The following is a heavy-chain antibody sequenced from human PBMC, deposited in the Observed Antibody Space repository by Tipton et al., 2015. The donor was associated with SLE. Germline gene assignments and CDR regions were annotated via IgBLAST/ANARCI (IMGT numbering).Heavy chain of an antibody. V-gene: IGHV4-38-2*02. CDR1: GYSVASGYY. D-gene: IGHD7-27*01. J-gene: IGHJ4*02. CDR3: AYWGLWRDD. CDR2: IYHTGGA. Sequence: TLSLTCTVSGYSVASGYYGGWVRQAPGKGLEWIGVIYHTGGAYYNPSLKSRVTISVDTSKNQFSLKLRSVTAADTAVYYCAYWGLWRDDWGQGTLVTVSS.